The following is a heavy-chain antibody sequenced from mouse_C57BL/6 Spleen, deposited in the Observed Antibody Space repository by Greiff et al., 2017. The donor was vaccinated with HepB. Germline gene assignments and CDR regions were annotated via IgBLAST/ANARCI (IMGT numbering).Heavy chain of an antibody. CDR3: ARRPSRAGSSYFDY. D-gene: IGHD1-1*01. Sequence: VQLQQPGAELVRPGSSVKLSCKASGYTFTSYWMHWVKQRPIQGLEWIGNIDPSDSETHYNQKFKDKATLTVDKSSSTAYMQLSSLTSEDSAVYYCARRPSRAGSSYFDYWGQGTTLTVSS. J-gene: IGHJ2*01. V-gene: IGHV1-52*01. CDR2: IDPSDSET. CDR1: GYTFTSYW.